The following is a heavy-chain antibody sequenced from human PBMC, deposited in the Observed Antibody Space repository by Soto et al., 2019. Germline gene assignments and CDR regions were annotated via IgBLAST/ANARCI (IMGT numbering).Heavy chain of an antibody. Sequence: QVQLVQSGPEVQKPGSSVKVSCKASGGSFRSDVFSWVRQAPGQGLEWMGRIIPIFGAANYAQKFQDRVTITADEPSSTGYMELSSLTSDDTAVYYCARDPGQDCSTTSCYHRGWFDPWGQGTLVTVSS. J-gene: IGHJ5*02. V-gene: IGHV1-69*18. CDR1: GGSFRSDV. D-gene: IGHD2-2*01. CDR2: IIPIFGAA. CDR3: ARDPGQDCSTTSCYHRGWFDP.